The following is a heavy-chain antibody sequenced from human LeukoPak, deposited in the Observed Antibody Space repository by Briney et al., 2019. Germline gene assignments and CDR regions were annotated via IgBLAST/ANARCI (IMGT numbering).Heavy chain of an antibody. CDR2: INQDGSQK. V-gene: IGHV3-7*04. CDR3: AGAAY. J-gene: IGHJ4*02. CDR1: GFTVTYNE. Sequence: PGGSLRLSCAASGFTVTYNEMSWVRQAPGKGLEWVANINQDGSQKYYVDSVKGRFTISRDNAKNSLYLQMTSLRAEDTAVYYCAGAAYWGQGTLVTVSS.